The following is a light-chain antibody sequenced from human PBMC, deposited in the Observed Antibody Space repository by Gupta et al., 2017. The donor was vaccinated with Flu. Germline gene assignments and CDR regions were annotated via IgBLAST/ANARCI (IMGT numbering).Light chain of an antibody. J-gene: IGLJ3*02. Sequence: QSTLTQPASVSGSPGQSITISCTGTSSDVGGYSYVSWYQQHPGKAPKLMIYAVTDRPSGVSNRFSGSKSGNTASLTISGLQAEDEADYFCASYTTTSTWVFGGGTKLPVL. V-gene: IGLV2-14*01. CDR1: SSDVGGYSY. CDR3: ASYTTTSTWV. CDR2: AVT.